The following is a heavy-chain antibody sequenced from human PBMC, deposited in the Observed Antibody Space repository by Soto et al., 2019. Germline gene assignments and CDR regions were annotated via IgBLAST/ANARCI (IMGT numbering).Heavy chain of an antibody. CDR2: IIPILGIA. V-gene: IGHV1-69*02. CDR3: ARVSRQTTVVTPEQNEKYYYYGMDV. CDR1: GGTFSSYT. Sequence: QVQLVQSGAEVKKPGSSVKVSCKASGGTFSSYTISWVRQAPGQGLDWMGRIIPILGIANYAQKFQGRVTITADKSTSTAYMELSSLRSEDTAVYYCARVSRQTTVVTPEQNEKYYYYGMDVWGQGTTVTVSS. D-gene: IGHD4-17*01. J-gene: IGHJ6*02.